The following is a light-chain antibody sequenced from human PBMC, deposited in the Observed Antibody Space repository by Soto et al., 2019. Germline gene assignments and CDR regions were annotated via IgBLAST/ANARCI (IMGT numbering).Light chain of an antibody. J-gene: IGLJ7*01. Sequence: QSALTQPASVSGSPGQSITISCTGTSSDVGSYNLVSWYQQHPGKAPKLMIYEVSTRPSGVSNRFSGSKSGNTASLTISGLQAEDEADYYCCSYAGSSTSAVFGGGTQLTVL. CDR3: CSYAGSSTSAV. CDR1: SSDVGSYNL. CDR2: EVS. V-gene: IGLV2-23*02.